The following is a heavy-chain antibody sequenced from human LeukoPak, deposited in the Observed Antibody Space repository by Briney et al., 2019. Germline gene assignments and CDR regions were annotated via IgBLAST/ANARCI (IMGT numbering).Heavy chain of an antibody. CDR1: GYTFTGYY. D-gene: IGHD3-3*01. Sequence: GASVKVSCKASGYTFTGYYMHWVRQAPGQGLGWMGWINPNSGGTNYAQKFQGRVTMTRDTSISTAYMELSRLRSDDTAVYYCARDLFGYDFWSGYSGYFDYWGQGTLVTVSS. J-gene: IGHJ4*02. CDR3: ARDLFGYDFWSGYSGYFDY. V-gene: IGHV1-2*02. CDR2: INPNSGGT.